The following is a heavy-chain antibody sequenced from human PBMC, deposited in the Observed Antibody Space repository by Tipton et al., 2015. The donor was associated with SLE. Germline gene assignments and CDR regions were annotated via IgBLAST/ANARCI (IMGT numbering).Heavy chain of an antibody. Sequence: TLSLTCTVSGGSLTNYYWKWIRQPQGKGLEWLGYIRYCGSAYYRPSLKSRVTMSVDTSKNPFSLKLTSVTAADTAVYYCARVKSIFGVVIIDYWGQGTLVTVSS. CDR2: IRYCGSA. D-gene: IGHD3-3*01. V-gene: IGHV4-59*01. CDR3: ARVKSIFGVVIIDY. J-gene: IGHJ4*02. CDR1: GGSLTNYY.